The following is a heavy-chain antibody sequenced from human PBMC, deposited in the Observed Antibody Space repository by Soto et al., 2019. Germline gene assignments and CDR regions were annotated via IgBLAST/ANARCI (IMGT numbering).Heavy chain of an antibody. CDR2: INPYNANT. V-gene: IGHV1-18*04. D-gene: IGHD3-16*01. J-gene: IGHJ3*02. CDR1: GYTFTNHG. CDR3: ARDRVAGIWGDAFDI. Sequence: ASVKVSCKTSGYTFTNHGINWVRQAPGQGLEWMGWINPYNANTIYAQKLQGRVTMTTDTSTSTAYRYMRSLTSDDTAVYYCARDRVAGIWGDAFDIWGQGTMVNV.